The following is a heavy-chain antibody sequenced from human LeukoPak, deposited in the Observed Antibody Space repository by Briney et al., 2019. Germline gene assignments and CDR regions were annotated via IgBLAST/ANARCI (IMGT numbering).Heavy chain of an antibody. CDR3: AKASGAGEKYSYYMDV. D-gene: IGHD3-16*01. V-gene: IGHV3-30*02. Sequence: GGTLKLTCVASGFTFRNYDIYWVRQAPGKGLEWVTFIRYDGDNKYYADSVKGRFSVSRDNSKNTVYVHIHTLRTEDTAIYYCAKASGAGEKYSYYMDVWGKGTTVTV. CDR2: IRYDGDNK. J-gene: IGHJ6*03. CDR1: GFTFRNYD.